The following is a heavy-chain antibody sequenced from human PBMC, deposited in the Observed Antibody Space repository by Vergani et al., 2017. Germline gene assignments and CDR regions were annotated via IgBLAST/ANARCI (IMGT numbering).Heavy chain of an antibody. D-gene: IGHD4-17*01. Sequence: QVQLQESGPGLLKPSETLSLTCAVYGGSFSGYYCSWIRQPPGEGLEWIGEINLSGSTNYNPSLKSRVTISVDTSKNQFSLKLSSVTAADTAVYYCARGTTVTTPFDYWGQGTLVTVSS. CDR3: ARGTTVTTPFDY. CDR2: INLSGST. CDR1: GGSFSGYY. V-gene: IGHV4-34*01. J-gene: IGHJ4*02.